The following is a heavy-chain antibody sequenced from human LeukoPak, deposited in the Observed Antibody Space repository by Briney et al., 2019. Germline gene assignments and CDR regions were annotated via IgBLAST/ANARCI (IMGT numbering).Heavy chain of an antibody. CDR3: ARDREWELHPGEDYYYYYMDV. CDR2: INPNSGGT. Sequence: ASVKVSCKASGYTFTAYYMHWVRQAPGQGLEWMGWINPNSGGTNYAQKFQGRVTMTRDTSISTAYMELSRLRSDDTAVYYCARDREWELHPGEDYYYYYMDVWGKGTTVTVSS. D-gene: IGHD1-26*01. CDR1: GYTFTAYY. J-gene: IGHJ6*03. V-gene: IGHV1-2*02.